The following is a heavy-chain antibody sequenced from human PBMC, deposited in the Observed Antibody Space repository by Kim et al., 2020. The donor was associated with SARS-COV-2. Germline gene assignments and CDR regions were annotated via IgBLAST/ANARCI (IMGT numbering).Heavy chain of an antibody. Sequence: SETLSLTCTVSGGSISSGGYYWSWIRQHPGKGLEWIGYIYYSGSTYYNPSLKSRVTISVDTSKNQFSLKLSSVTAADTAVYYCASWCDDILTGYYNWGQGTLVTVSS. CDR1: GGSISSGGYY. V-gene: IGHV4-31*03. D-gene: IGHD3-9*01. J-gene: IGHJ4*02. CDR3: ASWCDDILTGYYN. CDR2: IYYSGST.